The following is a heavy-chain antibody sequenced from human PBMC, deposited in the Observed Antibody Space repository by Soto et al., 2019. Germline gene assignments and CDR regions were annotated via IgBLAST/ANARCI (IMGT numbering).Heavy chain of an antibody. Sequence: SETLSLTCAVYGGSFSGYYWSLIRQPPGKGLEWIGEIDHSGSTNYNPSLKSRVTISVDTSKNQFSLKLSSVTAADTAVYYCARRKGLYYYYYMDVWGKGTTVTVSS. CDR1: GGSFSGYY. J-gene: IGHJ6*03. CDR3: ARRKGLYYYYYMDV. V-gene: IGHV4-34*01. CDR2: IDHSGST.